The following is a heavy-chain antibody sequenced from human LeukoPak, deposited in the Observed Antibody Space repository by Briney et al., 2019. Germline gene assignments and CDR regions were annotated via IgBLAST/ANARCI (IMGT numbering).Heavy chain of an antibody. CDR2: IKHSGNT. CDR1: GYSLSNGYY. J-gene: IGHJ4*02. CDR3: ARKGSGTYNFDY. D-gene: IGHD3-10*01. Sequence: SETLSLTCAVSGYSLSNGYYWGGSRPPPGKGGGGVGNIKHSGNTYYKPSLKGRVTISVDTFENQFSLRLISVTAADTAVYYCARKGSGTYNFDYWGQGTLVTVSS. V-gene: IGHV4-38-2*01.